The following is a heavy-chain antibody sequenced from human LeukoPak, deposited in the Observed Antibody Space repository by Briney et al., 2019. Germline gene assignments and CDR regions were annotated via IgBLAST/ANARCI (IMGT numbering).Heavy chain of an antibody. V-gene: IGHV3-33*01. Sequence: PGRSLRLPCAASGFTFSSYGMHWVRQAPGKGLEWVAVIWYDGSNKYYADSVKGRFTISRDNSKNTLYLQMNSLRAKDTAVYYCARGVLGYCSSTSCYPFDYWGQGTLVTVSS. D-gene: IGHD2-2*01. CDR3: ARGVLGYCSSTSCYPFDY. J-gene: IGHJ4*02. CDR2: IWYDGSNK. CDR1: GFTFSSYG.